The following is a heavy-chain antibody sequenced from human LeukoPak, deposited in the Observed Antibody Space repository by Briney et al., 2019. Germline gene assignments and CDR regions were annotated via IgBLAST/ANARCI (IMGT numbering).Heavy chain of an antibody. CDR1: GGSFSGYY. D-gene: IGHD1-26*01. V-gene: IGHV4-34*01. Sequence: SETLSLTCAVYGGSFSGYYWSWIRQPPGKGLEWIGEINHSGSTNYNPSLKSRFTISVDTSKNQFSLKLSSVTAADTAVYYCARWDDGLDYWGQGTLVTLSS. CDR2: INHSGST. CDR3: ARWDDGLDY. J-gene: IGHJ4*02.